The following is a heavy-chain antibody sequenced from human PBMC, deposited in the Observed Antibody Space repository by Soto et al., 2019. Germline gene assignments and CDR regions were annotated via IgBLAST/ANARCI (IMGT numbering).Heavy chain of an antibody. CDR1: GFPFSKFS. J-gene: IGHJ4*02. V-gene: IGHV3-48*01. D-gene: IGHD5-12*01. CDR3: ARLPYHSGYDWRDH. Sequence: EVQLVESGGGLVQPGGSLRLSCAASGFPFSKFSMNWVRQAPGKGLEWISYISSSGNTMYYSDSVRGRFSLSRDNVKNLVFLQMNSLRADDTATYYCARLPYHSGYDWRDHWGQGTLVNVSS. CDR2: ISSSGNTM.